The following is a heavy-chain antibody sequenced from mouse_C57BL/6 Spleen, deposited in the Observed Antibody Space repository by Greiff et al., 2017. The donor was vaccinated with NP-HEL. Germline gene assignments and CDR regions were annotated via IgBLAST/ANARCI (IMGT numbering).Heavy chain of an antibody. CDR3: ARDVTFTTVVDPRYFDV. Sequence: EVQLVESGGGLVKPGGSLKLSCAASGFTFSSYAMSWVRQTPEKRLEWVATISDGGSYTYYPDNVKGRFTISRDNAKNNLYLQMSHLKSEDTAMYYCARDVTFTTVVDPRYFDVWGTGTTVTVSS. D-gene: IGHD1-1*01. CDR1: GFTFSSYA. J-gene: IGHJ1*03. V-gene: IGHV5-4*01. CDR2: ISDGGSYT.